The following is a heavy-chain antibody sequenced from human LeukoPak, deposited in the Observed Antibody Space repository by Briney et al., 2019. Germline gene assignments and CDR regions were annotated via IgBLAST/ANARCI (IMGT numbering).Heavy chain of an antibody. Sequence: ASVKVSCKASGYTFNTYDIHWVRQAAGQGLEWTGWVNPNSGNSGYEQKFQGRVTITMNTSITTAYLGLDNLTSEDTAVYYCARPYCSSKTCKRWFDPWGQGTLVTVSA. CDR3: ARPYCSSKTCKRWFDP. CDR2: VNPNSGNS. J-gene: IGHJ5*02. CDR1: GYTFNTYD. V-gene: IGHV1-8*03. D-gene: IGHD2-2*01.